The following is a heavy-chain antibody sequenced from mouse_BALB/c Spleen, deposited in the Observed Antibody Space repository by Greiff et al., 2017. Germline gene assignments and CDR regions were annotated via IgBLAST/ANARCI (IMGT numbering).Heavy chain of an antibody. CDR1: GFTFSSFG. CDR2: ISSGSSTI. V-gene: IGHV5-17*02. D-gene: IGHD6-1*01. J-gene: IGHJ4*01. Sequence: EVQGVESGGGLVQPGGSRKLSCAASGFTFSSFGMHWVRQAPEKGLEWVAYISSGSSTIYYADTVKGRFTISRDNPKNNLFLQMTSLRSEDTAMYYCAGSNRAMDYWGQGTSVTVSS. CDR3: AGSNRAMDY.